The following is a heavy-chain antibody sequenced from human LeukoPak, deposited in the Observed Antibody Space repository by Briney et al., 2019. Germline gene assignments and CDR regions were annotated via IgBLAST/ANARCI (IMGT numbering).Heavy chain of an antibody. V-gene: IGHV3-48*04. CDR2: ISSSSSTI. CDR1: GFTFSSYS. Sequence: PGGSLRLSCAASGFTFSSYSMNWVRQAPGKGLEWVSYISSSSSTIYYADSVKGRFTISRDNAKNSLYLQMNSLRAEDTAVYYCARAKTYSSSPIDYWGQGTLVTVSS. J-gene: IGHJ4*02. D-gene: IGHD6-6*01. CDR3: ARAKTYSSSPIDY.